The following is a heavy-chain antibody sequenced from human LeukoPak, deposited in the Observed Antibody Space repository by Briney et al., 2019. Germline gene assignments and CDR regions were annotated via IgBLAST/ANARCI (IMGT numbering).Heavy chain of an antibody. CDR3: ARDQIGYSYGSGMDV. Sequence: ASVKVSCKASGYTFTGYFMHWVRQAPGQGLEWMGWINPNSGGTNYAQKFQGRVTMTRDTSISTACMELSRLRSDDTAVYYCARDQIGYSYGSGMDVWGQGTTVTVSS. J-gene: IGHJ6*02. D-gene: IGHD5-18*01. V-gene: IGHV1-2*02. CDR2: INPNSGGT. CDR1: GYTFTGYF.